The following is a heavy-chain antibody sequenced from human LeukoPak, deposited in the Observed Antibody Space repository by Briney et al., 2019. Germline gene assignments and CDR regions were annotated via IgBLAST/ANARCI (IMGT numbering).Heavy chain of an antibody. CDR1: GYTFTGYY. D-gene: IGHD2-2*01. CDR3: ARGDSSTSYPFDY. Sequence: ASVKVSYKASGYTFTGYYMHWVRQAPGQGLEWMGWINPNSGGTNYAQKFQGRVTMTRDTSISTAYMELSRLRSDDTAVYYCARGDSSTSYPFDYWGQGTLVTVSS. J-gene: IGHJ4*02. CDR2: INPNSGGT. V-gene: IGHV1-2*02.